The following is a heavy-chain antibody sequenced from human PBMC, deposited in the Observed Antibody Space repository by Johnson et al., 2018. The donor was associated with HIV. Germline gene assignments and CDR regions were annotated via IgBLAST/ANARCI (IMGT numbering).Heavy chain of an antibody. D-gene: IGHD3-16*02. J-gene: IGHJ3*02. CDR1: GFTVSSNY. CDR2: IYTGGST. CDR3: ARGLYYRYERGAFDI. V-gene: IGHV3-66*01. Sequence: VQVVESGGGLVQPGGSLRLSCAASGFTVSSNYMSWVRQAPGRGLEWVSVIYTGGSTYYAESVKDRFTISGDNSKNTLCLQMNSLRAEDTAVYYCARGLYYRYERGAFDIWGQGTMVTVSS.